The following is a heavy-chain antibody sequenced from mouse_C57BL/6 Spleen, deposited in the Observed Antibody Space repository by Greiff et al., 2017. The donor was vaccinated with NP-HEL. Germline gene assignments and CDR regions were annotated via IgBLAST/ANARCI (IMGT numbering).Heavy chain of an antibody. J-gene: IGHJ1*03. D-gene: IGHD1-1*01. Sequence: QVQLQQSGAELVRPGASVTLSCKASGYTFTDYEMHWVKQTPVHGLEWIGAIDPETGGTAYNQKFKGKAILTAYKSSSTAYMELRSLTSEDSAVYYCTIVYGSSPWYFDVWGTGTTVTVSS. CDR3: TIVYGSSPWYFDV. V-gene: IGHV1-15*01. CDR2: IDPETGGT. CDR1: GYTFTDYE.